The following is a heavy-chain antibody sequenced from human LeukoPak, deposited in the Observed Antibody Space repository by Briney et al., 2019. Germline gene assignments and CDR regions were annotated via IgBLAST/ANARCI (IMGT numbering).Heavy chain of an antibody. CDR3: ARDLFDFWSGYSPLGY. V-gene: IGHV4-4*07. CDR1: GGSISSYY. D-gene: IGHD3-3*01. J-gene: IGHJ4*02. CDR2: IYTSGST. Sequence: SETLSLTCTVSGGSISSYYWSWIRQPAGKGLEWIGRIYTSGSTNYNPSLKSRLTVSVDTSKNQFSLKLSSVTAADTAVYYCARDLFDFWSGYSPLGYWGQGTLVTVSS.